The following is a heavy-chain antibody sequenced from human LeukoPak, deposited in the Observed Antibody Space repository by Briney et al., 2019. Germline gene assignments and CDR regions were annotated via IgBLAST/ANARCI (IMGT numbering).Heavy chain of an antibody. CDR2: ISGSGGST. CDR3: AKDRGGLRYFDWLPLRPFDP. J-gene: IGHJ5*02. Sequence: GGSLRLSCAASGFTFSSYGVSWVRQAPGKGLEWVSAISGSGGSTYYADSVKGRFTISRDNSKNTLYLQMNSLRAEDTAVYYCAKDRGGLRYFDWLPLRPFDPWGQGTLVTVSS. D-gene: IGHD3-9*01. CDR1: GFTFSSYG. V-gene: IGHV3-23*01.